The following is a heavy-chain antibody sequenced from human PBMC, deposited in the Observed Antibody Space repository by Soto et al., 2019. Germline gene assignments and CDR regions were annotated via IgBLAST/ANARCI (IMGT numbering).Heavy chain of an antibody. Sequence: PSETLSLTCTVSGGSISSYYWNWIRQPAGRGLEWTGRFYTSGSPNYNPSLKSRVTLSVDTSKNQFSLTLSSVTAADTAVYYCAREYYSGSGTYYAPFDFWGQGTLVTVSS. CDR1: GGSISSYY. CDR2: FYTSGSP. V-gene: IGHV4-4*07. J-gene: IGHJ4*02. D-gene: IGHD3-10*01. CDR3: AREYYSGSGTYYAPFDF.